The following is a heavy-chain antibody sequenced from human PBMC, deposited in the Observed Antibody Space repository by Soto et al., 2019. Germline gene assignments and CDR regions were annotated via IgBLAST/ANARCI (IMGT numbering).Heavy chain of an antibody. CDR1: GYTFTDYG. D-gene: IGHD2-15*01. Sequence: QVQLVQSGAEVKKPGASVKVSCKGSGYTFTDYGILWLRQAPGQGLEWMGWISIYYGNTDYSQKLQGRVTMTRDISTATAYMELTSLRSDDTAVYYCAILPSEKYEYDFWGQGTPVTVSS. V-gene: IGHV1-18*01. CDR3: AILPSEKYEYDF. J-gene: IGHJ4*02. CDR2: ISIYYGNT.